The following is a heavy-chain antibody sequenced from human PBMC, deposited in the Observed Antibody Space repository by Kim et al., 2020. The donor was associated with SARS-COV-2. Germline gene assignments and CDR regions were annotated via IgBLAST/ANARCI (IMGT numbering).Heavy chain of an antibody. CDR2: KANNHAT. CDR3: SSQWKY. V-gene: IGHV3-73*01. J-gene: IGHJ4*02. D-gene: IGHD1-1*01. Sequence: KANNHATEYGASVKGRFTISRDDSRSTAYLQVNSLKIEDTAVYYCSSQWKYWGQGILVTVSS.